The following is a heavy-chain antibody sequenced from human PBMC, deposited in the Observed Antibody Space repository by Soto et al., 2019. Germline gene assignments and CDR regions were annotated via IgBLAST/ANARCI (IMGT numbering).Heavy chain of an antibody. D-gene: IGHD1-26*01. CDR1: GGSVSSGSYY. V-gene: IGHV4-61*01. J-gene: IGHJ4*02. CDR3: ARESWGWEPH. CDR2: IYYSGST. Sequence: QVQLQESGPGLVKPSETMSLTCTVSGGSVSSGSYYWSWIRQPPGKGLEWIGYIYYSGSTNYNPSLKSRVTISVDTSKNQFSLKLSSVTAADTAVYYCARESWGWEPHWGQGTLVTVSS.